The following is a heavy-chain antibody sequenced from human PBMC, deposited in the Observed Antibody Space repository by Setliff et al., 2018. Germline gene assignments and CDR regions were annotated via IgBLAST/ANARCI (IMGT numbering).Heavy chain of an antibody. CDR1: GGSISSGTHF. V-gene: IGHV4-61*09. D-gene: IGHD6-19*01. CDR2: VHTSGST. J-gene: IGHJ4*02. CDR3: ARDGSSRPDVY. Sequence: PSETLSLTCTVSGGSISSGTHFWSWIRQPAGKGLEWIGHVHTSGSTNYNPSLKSRVTISMDTSKNQFSLKLSSVTATDTAVYYCARDGSSRPDVYWGQGTLVTFSS.